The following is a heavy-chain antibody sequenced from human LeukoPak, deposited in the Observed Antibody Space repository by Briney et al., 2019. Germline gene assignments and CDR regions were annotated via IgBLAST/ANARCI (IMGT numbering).Heavy chain of an antibody. J-gene: IGHJ4*02. CDR1: GGSISSYY. CDR2: INHSGST. CDR3: ARVASYYASGSSFDY. D-gene: IGHD3-10*01. V-gene: IGHV4-34*01. Sequence: SETLSLTCTVSGGSISSYYWSWIRQPPGKGLEWIGEINHSGSTNYNPSLKSRVTISVDTSKTQFSLRLSSVIAADTAIYYCARVASYYASGSSFDYWGQGTLVSVSS.